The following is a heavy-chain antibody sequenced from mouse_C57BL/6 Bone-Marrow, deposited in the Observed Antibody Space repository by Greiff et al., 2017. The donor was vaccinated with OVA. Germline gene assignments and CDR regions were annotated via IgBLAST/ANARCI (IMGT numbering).Heavy chain of an antibody. CDR3: ARWNYGSLFAY. CDR1: GYTFTDYY. V-gene: IGHV1-26*01. D-gene: IGHD1-1*01. Sequence: EVKLQQSGPELVKPGASVKLSCKASGYTFTDYYMNWVKQSHGKSLEWFGDINPNNGGTSYNQKFKGKATLTVDKSSNTAYMVLRSLTSEDSAVYYCARWNYGSLFAYWGQGTLVTVSA. CDR2: INPNNGGT. J-gene: IGHJ3*01.